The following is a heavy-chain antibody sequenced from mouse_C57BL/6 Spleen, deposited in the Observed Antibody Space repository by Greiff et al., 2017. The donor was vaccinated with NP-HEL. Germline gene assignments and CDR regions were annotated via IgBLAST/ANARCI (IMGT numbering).Heavy chain of an antibody. Sequence: EVQLQQSGPGLVKPSQSLSLTCSVTGYSITSGYYWNWIRQFPGNKLEWMGYISYDGSNNYNPSLKNRISITRDTSKNQFFLKLNSVTTEDTATYYCARAYYSSYYYAMDYWGQGTSVTVSS. J-gene: IGHJ4*01. D-gene: IGHD2-5*01. CDR3: ARAYYSSYYYAMDY. CDR1: GYSITSGYY. V-gene: IGHV3-6*01. CDR2: ISYDGSN.